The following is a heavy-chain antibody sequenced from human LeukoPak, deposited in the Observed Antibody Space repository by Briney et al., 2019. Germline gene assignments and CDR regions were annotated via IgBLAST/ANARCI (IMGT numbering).Heavy chain of an antibody. V-gene: IGHV4-39*01. J-gene: IGHJ5*02. CDR2: IDYSGNT. D-gene: IGHD6-19*01. Sequence: SETLSLTCTVSGGSIRTSSYNWGWIRQPPGKGLEWIGSIDYSGNTYYNPSLKSRVTISVDTPKNQFSLNLSSVTAADTAVYYCARPPGIAVAWFDPWGQGTLVTVSS. CDR3: ARPPGIAVAWFDP. CDR1: GGSIRTSSYN.